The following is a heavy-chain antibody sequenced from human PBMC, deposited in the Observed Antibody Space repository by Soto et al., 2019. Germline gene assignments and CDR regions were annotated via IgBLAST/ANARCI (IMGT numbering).Heavy chain of an antibody. D-gene: IGHD1-26*01. CDR1: GFTVSSNY. CDR3: ANSPRWGVFDI. V-gene: IGHV3-66*01. CDR2: ISSGGHT. J-gene: IGHJ3*02. Sequence: EVQLVESGGGLVQPEGSLRLSCAASGFTVSSNYLSWVRQAPGKGLEWVSLISSGGHTYYAGSVKGRFTISRDNSKNTLYLQMNSLRAEDTAVYYCANSPRWGVFDIWGQGTMVTVSS.